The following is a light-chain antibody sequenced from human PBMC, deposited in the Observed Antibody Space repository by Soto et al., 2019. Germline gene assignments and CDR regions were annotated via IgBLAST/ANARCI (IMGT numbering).Light chain of an antibody. CDR1: QDISNY. CDR3: QQYDSSST. CDR2: DAS. V-gene: IGKV1-33*01. Sequence: DIQMTQSPSSLSASVGDRVTITCQASQDISNYLNWYQQKPGKAPKLLIYDASNLETGVPSRFSGSGSGTDFTFTISSLQPEDIATYYCQQYDSSSTFGGGTKVEIK. J-gene: IGKJ4*02.